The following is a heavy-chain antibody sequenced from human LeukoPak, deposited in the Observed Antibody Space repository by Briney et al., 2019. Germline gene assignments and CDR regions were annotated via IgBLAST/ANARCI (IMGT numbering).Heavy chain of an antibody. Sequence: TSETLSLTCAVSGDSISSTNWWTWVRQPPGKGLGGSGEIYHSGSTNYNPSLKGRVTISLDNPKTQFSPKLNSVTAADTAVYYCARGGNSAWYFDYWGQGTLVTVSS. CDR2: IYHSGST. CDR1: GDSISSTNW. V-gene: IGHV4-4*02. CDR3: ARGGNSAWYFDY. J-gene: IGHJ4*02. D-gene: IGHD6-19*01.